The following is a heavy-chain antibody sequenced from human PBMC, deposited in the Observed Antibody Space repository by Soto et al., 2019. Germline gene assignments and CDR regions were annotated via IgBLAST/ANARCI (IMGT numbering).Heavy chain of an antibody. D-gene: IGHD2-15*01. Sequence: EVQLVESGGGLVQPGRSLRLSCAASGFTFDDYAMHWVRQAPGKGLEWVSGISWNSGSIGYADSVKGRFTISRDNAKNSLYLQMNSLRAEDTALYYCAKDSSGGSSYRFDYWGQGTLVTVSS. CDR2: ISWNSGSI. CDR3: AKDSSGGSSYRFDY. J-gene: IGHJ4*02. V-gene: IGHV3-9*01. CDR1: GFTFDDYA.